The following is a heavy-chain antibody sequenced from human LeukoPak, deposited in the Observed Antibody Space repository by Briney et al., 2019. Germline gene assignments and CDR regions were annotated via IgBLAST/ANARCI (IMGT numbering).Heavy chain of an antibody. CDR2: VSGSGAAT. CDR1: GFTFSNYA. V-gene: IGHV3-21*01. CDR3: ARGLVGANDAFDI. D-gene: IGHD1-26*01. Sequence: GGSLRLSCAASGFTFSNYAMSWVRQAPGKGLEWVSAVSGSGAATYYADSVKGRFTISRDNAKNSLYLQMNSLRAEDTAVYYCARGLVGANDAFDIWGQGTMVTVSS. J-gene: IGHJ3*02.